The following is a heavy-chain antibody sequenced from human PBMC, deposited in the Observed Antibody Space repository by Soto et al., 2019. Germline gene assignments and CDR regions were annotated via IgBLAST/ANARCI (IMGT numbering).Heavy chain of an antibody. V-gene: IGHV4-34*01. J-gene: IGHJ6*03. D-gene: IGHD6-13*01. CDR3: ARLAAAGMNETYYYYMDV. CDR1: GGSFSGYY. CDR2: INHSGST. Sequence: SETLSLTCAVYGGSFSGYYWSWIRQPPGKGLEWIGEINHSGSTNYNPSLKSRVTISVDTSKNQFSLKLSSVTAADTAVYYCARLAAAGMNETYYYYMDVWGKGTTVTVS.